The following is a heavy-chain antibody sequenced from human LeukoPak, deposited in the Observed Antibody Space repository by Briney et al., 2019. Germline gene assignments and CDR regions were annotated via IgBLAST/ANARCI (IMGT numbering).Heavy chain of an antibody. D-gene: IGHD2-15*01. V-gene: IGHV1-18*01. CDR1: GYTFTSYG. CDR3: ARDGRIVVVVAATPNYYNYYGMDV. CDR2: ISAYNGNT. Sequence: ASVKVSCKASGYTFTSYGISWVRQAPGQGLEWMGWISAYNGNTNYAQKLQGRVTMTTDTSTSTAYMELRSLRSDDTAVYYCARDGRIVVVVAATPNYYNYYGMDVRGQGTTVTVSS. J-gene: IGHJ6*02.